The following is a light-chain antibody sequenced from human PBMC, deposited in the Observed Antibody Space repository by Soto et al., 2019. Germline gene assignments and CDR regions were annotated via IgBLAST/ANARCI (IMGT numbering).Light chain of an antibody. J-gene: IGLJ1*01. Sequence: QSVLAQPASVSGSFGQSITISCSGPNTDLGVYGYVSWYQHHPGKAPKLFIYDVNNRPSGISDRFSGSKSGDTASLTISGLQAEDEADYFCFSKISGFVYGFGTGTKV. CDR1: NTDLGVYGY. V-gene: IGLV2-14*01. CDR3: FSKISGFVYG. CDR2: DVN.